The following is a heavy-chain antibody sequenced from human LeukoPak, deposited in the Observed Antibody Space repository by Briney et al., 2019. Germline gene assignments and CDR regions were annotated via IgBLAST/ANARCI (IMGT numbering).Heavy chain of an antibody. Sequence: ASVKVSCKASGYTFTSYGISWVRQAPGQGLEWMGWISAYNGNTNYAQKLQGRVTMTTDTSTSTAYMELRSLRSDDTAVYYCASTWKDMSLGATMNYYYYYYMDVWGKGTTVTVSS. CDR3: ASTWKDMSLGATMNYYYYYYMDV. CDR2: ISAYNGNT. D-gene: IGHD1-26*01. CDR1: GYTFTSYG. V-gene: IGHV1-18*01. J-gene: IGHJ6*03.